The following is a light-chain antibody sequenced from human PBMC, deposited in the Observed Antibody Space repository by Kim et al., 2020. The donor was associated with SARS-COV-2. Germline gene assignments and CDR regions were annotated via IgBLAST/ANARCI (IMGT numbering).Light chain of an antibody. CDR2: DAS. CDR3: QQRYNWFS. J-gene: IGKJ2*03. CDR1: QSVSNS. V-gene: IGKV3-11*01. Sequence: LSLSTGERATLSCRASQSVSNSLLWYQQKPGQAPRLVIYDASSRTTGTPPRFSGSGSGTEFTLTISSLEPEDSAVYYCQQRYNWFSFGQGTKLEI.